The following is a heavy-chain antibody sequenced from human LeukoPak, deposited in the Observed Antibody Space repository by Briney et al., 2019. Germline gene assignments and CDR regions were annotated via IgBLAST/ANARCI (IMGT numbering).Heavy chain of an antibody. CDR2: ISWNSGSI. D-gene: IGHD6-13*01. J-gene: IGHJ6*02. CDR3: ARSGIAAAGTPVGYYYYYGMDV. Sequence: GGSLRLSCAASGFTFDDYAMHWVRQAPGKGLEWVSGISWNSGSIGYADSVKGRFTISRDNAKNSLYLQMNSLRAEDTALYHCARSGIAAAGTPVGYYYYYGMDVWGQGTTVTVSS. CDR1: GFTFDDYA. V-gene: IGHV3-9*01.